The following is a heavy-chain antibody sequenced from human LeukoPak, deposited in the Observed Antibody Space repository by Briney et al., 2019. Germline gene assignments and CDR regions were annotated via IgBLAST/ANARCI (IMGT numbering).Heavy chain of an antibody. CDR3: ARFPRYNWNFHDAFDI. Sequence: PSETLSLTCAVYGGSFSGYYWSWIRQPPGKGLEWIGEINHSGSTNYNPSLKSRVTISVDTSKNQFSLKLSSVTAADTAVYYCARFPRYNWNFHDAFDIWGQGTMVTVSS. CDR1: GGSFSGYY. D-gene: IGHD1-7*01. J-gene: IGHJ3*02. CDR2: INHSGST. V-gene: IGHV4-34*01.